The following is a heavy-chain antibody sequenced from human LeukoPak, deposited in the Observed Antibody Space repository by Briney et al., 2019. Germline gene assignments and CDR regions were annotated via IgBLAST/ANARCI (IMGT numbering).Heavy chain of an antibody. CDR3: ARDRGYDGNFFDY. J-gene: IGHJ4*02. Sequence: GGSLRLSCAASEFTFSSYWMSWVREAPGKGLEWVANIKSDGSETYYVDSVKGRFTISRDNAKNSLYLQMNSLRAEDTAIYYCARDRGYDGNFFDYWGQGTLVSVSS. CDR1: EFTFSSYW. D-gene: IGHD5-12*01. V-gene: IGHV3-7*05. CDR2: IKSDGSET.